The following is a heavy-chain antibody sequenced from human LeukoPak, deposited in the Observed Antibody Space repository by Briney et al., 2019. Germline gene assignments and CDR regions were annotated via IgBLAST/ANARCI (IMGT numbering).Heavy chain of an antibody. CDR1: GFAFNTYW. D-gene: IGHD1-26*01. CDR3: VRDKGGRSGAIYYDAFDV. Sequence: GGSLRLSCAASGFAFNTYWMIWVRQAPGKGLEWVANIDQGGSTKYYVDSLKGRFTISRDNAKNSLYLQMNSLRAEDTAVYYCVRDKGGRSGAIYYDAFDVWGQGTMVTVSS. J-gene: IGHJ3*01. V-gene: IGHV3-7*01. CDR2: IDQGGSTK.